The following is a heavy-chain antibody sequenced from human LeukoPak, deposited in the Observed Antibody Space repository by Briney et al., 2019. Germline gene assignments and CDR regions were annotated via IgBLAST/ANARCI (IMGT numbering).Heavy chain of an antibody. J-gene: IGHJ4*02. Sequence: GGSLRLSCAASGFTFSNYGMHWVRQAPGKGLEWVAVIWYDGSNKYYADSVKGRFTISRDNSKNTLHMKMNSLRAENTAVYYCAREPYDSSGLNYFDYWGRGTLVTVSS. CDR3: AREPYDSSGLNYFDY. CDR1: GFTFSNYG. CDR2: IWYDGSNK. D-gene: IGHD3-22*01. V-gene: IGHV3-33*01.